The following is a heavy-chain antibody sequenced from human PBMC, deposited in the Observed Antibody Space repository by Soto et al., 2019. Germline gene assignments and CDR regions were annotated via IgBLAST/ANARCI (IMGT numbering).Heavy chain of an antibody. CDR1: GFTFSSYS. CDR3: ARLVPAAPSDAFDI. V-gene: IGHV3-21*01. Sequence: SLRLSCAASGFTFSSYSMNWVRQAPGKGLEWVSSISSSSSYIYYADSVKGRFTISRDNAKNSLYLQMNSLRAEDTAVYYCARLVPAAPSDAFDIWGQGTMVTVSS. D-gene: IGHD2-2*01. CDR2: ISSSSSYI. J-gene: IGHJ3*02.